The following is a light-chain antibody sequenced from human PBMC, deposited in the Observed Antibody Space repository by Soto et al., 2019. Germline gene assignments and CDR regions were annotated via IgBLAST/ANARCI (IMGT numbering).Light chain of an antibody. CDR2: DAS. Sequence: EIVLTQSPATLSLSPGERATLSCRASQSVSSYLAWYQQKPGQAPRLLIYDASNRATAIPARFSGSGSGTDLSLTVSSVDREDVAADYCLQRSNWPPSTLGQGTKLEIK. V-gene: IGKV3-11*01. CDR1: QSVSSY. J-gene: IGKJ2*01. CDR3: LQRSNWPPST.